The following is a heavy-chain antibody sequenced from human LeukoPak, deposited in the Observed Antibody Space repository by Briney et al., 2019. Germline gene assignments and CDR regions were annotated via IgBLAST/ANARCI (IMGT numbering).Heavy chain of an antibody. CDR3: VGATSAQYYFDY. V-gene: IGHV3-21*01. D-gene: IGHD5-12*01. J-gene: IGHJ4*02. Sequence: GGSLRLSGAASGFTFSSFSMNWVRPGPGKGLVWVSSISSSSSYIYYADSVKGRFPISRDNAKDSLYLQMNSLRAEDTAVYYCVGATSAQYYFDYWGQGTLVTVSS. CDR2: ISSSSSYI. CDR1: GFTFSSFS.